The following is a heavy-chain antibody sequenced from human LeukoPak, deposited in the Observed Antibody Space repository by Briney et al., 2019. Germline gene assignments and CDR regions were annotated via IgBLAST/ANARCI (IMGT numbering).Heavy chain of an antibody. D-gene: IGHD6-13*01. CDR2: ISGCGGST. J-gene: IGHJ4*02. CDR3: AKGKHSSSWYWSFDY. CDR1: GFTFSSYA. Sequence: GGPLRLSCAASGFTFSSYAMSWVRQAPGKGLEWVSAISGCGGSTYYADSVKGRFTISRDNSKNTLYLQMNSLRAEDTAVYYCAKGKHSSSWYWSFDYWGQGTLVTVSS. V-gene: IGHV3-23*01.